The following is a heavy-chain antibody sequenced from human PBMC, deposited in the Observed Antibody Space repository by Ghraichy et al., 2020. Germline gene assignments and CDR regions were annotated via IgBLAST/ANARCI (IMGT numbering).Heavy chain of an antibody. CDR3: ASARIRDDY. Sequence: GGSLRLSCAASGFSVSDNFMSWVRQAPGKGLEWVSPIYNDGNTYYADSVKGRFTISRDRSVNTLYLQMNSLTTEDTALYYCASARIRDDYWGQGTLVTVSS. V-gene: IGHV3-66*01. J-gene: IGHJ4*02. CDR1: GFSVSDNF. D-gene: IGHD5-24*01. CDR2: IYNDGNT.